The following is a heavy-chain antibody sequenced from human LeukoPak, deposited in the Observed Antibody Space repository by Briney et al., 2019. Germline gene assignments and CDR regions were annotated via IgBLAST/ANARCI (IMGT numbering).Heavy chain of an antibody. CDR2: IRYDGSNK. V-gene: IGHV3-30*02. D-gene: IGHD6-13*01. J-gene: IGHJ5*02. CDR1: GFTFSNYG. CDR3: ARVSSSSWSDWFDP. Sequence: GGSLRLSCAASGFTFSNYGMHWVRQVPGKGLEWVTFIRYDGSNKFYVDSVKGRFTISRDNSKNRLYLQMNSLRPEDTAVYYCARVSSSSWSDWFDPWGQGTLVTVSS.